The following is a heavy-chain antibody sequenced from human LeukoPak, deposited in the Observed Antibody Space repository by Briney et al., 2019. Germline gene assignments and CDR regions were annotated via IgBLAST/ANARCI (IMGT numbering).Heavy chain of an antibody. D-gene: IGHD3-22*01. CDR2: IGTAGDT. J-gene: IGHJ4*02. V-gene: IGHV3-13*01. CDR3: ARGGGYDSSGYYTPLDY. CDR1: GFTLSSYD. Sequence: GSLRLSCAASGFTLSSYDMHWVRQATGKGLEWVSAIGTAGDTYYPGSVKGRFTISRENAKNSLYLQMNSLRAEDTAVYYCARGGGYDSSGYYTPLDYWGQGILATVSS.